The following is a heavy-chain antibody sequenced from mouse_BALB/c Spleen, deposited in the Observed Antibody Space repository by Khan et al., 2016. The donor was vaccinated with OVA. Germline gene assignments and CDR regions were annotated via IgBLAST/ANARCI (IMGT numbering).Heavy chain of an antibody. CDR1: GFTFSDYG. V-gene: IGHV5-15*02. CDR3: ARSWVMDY. D-gene: IGHD4-1*01. J-gene: IGHJ4*01. Sequence: EVELVESGGGLVQPGGSRKLSCAASGFTFSDYGLAWVRQAPGKGPEWVALISSLAYSIYYADTVTGRFTISRETATNTLYLEMSSLRSEDTAMYYCARSWVMDYWGQGTSVTVSS. CDR2: ISSLAYSI.